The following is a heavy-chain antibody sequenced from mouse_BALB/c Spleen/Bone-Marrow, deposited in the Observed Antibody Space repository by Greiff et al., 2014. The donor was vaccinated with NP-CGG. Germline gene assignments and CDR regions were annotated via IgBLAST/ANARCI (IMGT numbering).Heavy chain of an antibody. Sequence: VQLQQSGPGLVAPSQSLSITCTVSGFSLTGYGVSWVRQPPGKGLEWLGVIWGDGSTDYNSALKSRLSISKDNSKSQVSLKMNSLQTDDTARYYCARDSFLITRALDYWGQGTSVTVSS. CDR1: GFSLTGYG. V-gene: IGHV2-6-7*01. CDR2: IWGDGST. D-gene: IGHD2-4*01. J-gene: IGHJ4*01. CDR3: ARDSFLITRALDY.